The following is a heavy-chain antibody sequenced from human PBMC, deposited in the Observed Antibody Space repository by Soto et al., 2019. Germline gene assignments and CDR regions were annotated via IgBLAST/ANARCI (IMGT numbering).Heavy chain of an antibody. CDR3: ARGDRGAFDI. CDR1: GFSFSSYC. J-gene: IGHJ3*02. V-gene: IGHV3-33*01. Sequence: GGSLRLSCTASGFSFSSYCMHWARQAPGKGPEWVAVIWHDGSNKYYADSVRGRFTISRDNSKNTLYMQMNNLRAEDTAVYYCARGDRGAFDIWGQGTMVTVSS. CDR2: IWHDGSNK. D-gene: IGHD2-21*02.